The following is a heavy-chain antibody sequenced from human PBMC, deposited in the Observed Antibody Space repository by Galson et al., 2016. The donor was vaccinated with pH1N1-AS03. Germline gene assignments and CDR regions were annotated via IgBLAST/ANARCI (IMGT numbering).Heavy chain of an antibody. V-gene: IGHV3-74*01. D-gene: IGHD3-22*01. CDR2: INGEGSST. Sequence: SLRLSCAASGFTFTTYWMHWVRQAPGRGLVWVSSINGEGSSTRGTDSVKGRFFISRDNAKNTVYLQMNSLRVEDTAVYYCARQDSSGYSHALDMSGQGTMVTVSS. CDR3: ARQDSSGYSHALDM. J-gene: IGHJ3*02. CDR1: GFTFTTYW.